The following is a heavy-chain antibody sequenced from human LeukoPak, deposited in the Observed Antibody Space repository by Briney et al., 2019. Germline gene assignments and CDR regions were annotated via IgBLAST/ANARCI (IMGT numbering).Heavy chain of an antibody. CDR2: IYHSGSA. J-gene: IGHJ4*02. D-gene: IGHD5-18*01. Sequence: SGTLSLTCGVSGGSISSNNWWSWVRQPPEQGLEWIGEIYHSGSANYNPSLKSRVTISVDKSKNQLSLKLISVTAADTAVYYCARDVGTALVTGDYWGQGTLVTVSS. V-gene: IGHV4-4*02. CDR1: GGSISSNNW. CDR3: ARDVGTALVTGDY.